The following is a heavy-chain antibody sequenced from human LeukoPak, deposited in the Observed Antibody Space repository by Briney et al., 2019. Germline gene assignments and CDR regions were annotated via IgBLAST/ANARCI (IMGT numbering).Heavy chain of an antibody. CDR2: IIPIFGTA. D-gene: IGHD5-18*01. CDR3: AREERVGTAMVGG. V-gene: IGHV1-69*06. CDR1: GYTFTGYY. Sequence: SVKVSCKASGYTFTGYYMHWVRQAPRQGLEWMGGIIPIFGTANYAQKFQGRVTITADKSTSTAYMELSSLRSEDTDVYYCAREERVGTAMVGGWGQGTLVTVSS. J-gene: IGHJ4*02.